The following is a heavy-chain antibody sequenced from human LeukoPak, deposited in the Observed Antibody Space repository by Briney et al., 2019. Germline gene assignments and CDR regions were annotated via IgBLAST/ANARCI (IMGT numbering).Heavy chain of an antibody. J-gene: IGHJ4*02. CDR3: VKDMKIKAAGYYFDY. V-gene: IGHV3-30*04. CDR2: IANDGRDK. CDR1: GFTFSSYA. Sequence: GGSLRLSCAASGFTFSSYAMHWVRQAPGKGLEWVAVIANDGRDKKYADSVRGRFTISRDNSKNTVYLQMNSLRAEDTAVFYCVKDMKIKAAGYYFDYWGQGTLVTVSS. D-gene: IGHD6-13*01.